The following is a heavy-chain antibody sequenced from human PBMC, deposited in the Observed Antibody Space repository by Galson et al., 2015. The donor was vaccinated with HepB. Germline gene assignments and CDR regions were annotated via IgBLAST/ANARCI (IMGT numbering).Heavy chain of an antibody. D-gene: IGHD6-19*01. Sequence: SLRLSCAASGFTFSSYGMHWVRQAPGKGLEWVAVISYDGSNKYYADSVKGRFTISRDNSKNTLYLQMNSLRSDDTAVYYCAREGVVAVAALLSSDYMDVWGKGTTVTVSS. V-gene: IGHV3-30*03. CDR2: ISYDGSNK. CDR1: GFTFSSYG. J-gene: IGHJ6*03. CDR3: AREGVVAVAALLSSDYMDV.